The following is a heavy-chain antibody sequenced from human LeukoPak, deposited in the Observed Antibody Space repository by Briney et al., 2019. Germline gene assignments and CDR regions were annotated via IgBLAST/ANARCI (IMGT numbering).Heavy chain of an antibody. Sequence: SETLSLTCSVSGGSISSYHWSWIPQPPAKGLEWIGYIYYSESTNYNPSLKSRVTISVDTSKNQFSLKLSSVTAADRAVCSCARLDYFGSGSFDYWGQGTLVTVSS. CDR1: GGSISSYH. CDR2: IYYSEST. CDR3: ARLDYFGSGSFDY. V-gene: IGHV4-59*08. D-gene: IGHD3-10*01. J-gene: IGHJ4*02.